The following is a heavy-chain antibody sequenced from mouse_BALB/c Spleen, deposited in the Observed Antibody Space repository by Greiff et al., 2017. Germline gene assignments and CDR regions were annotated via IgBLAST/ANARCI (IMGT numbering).Heavy chain of an antibody. CDR2: IWGGGST. V-gene: IGHV2-6-4*01. D-gene: IGHD1-1*01. CDR1: GFSLSRYS. J-gene: IGHJ1*01. Sequence: QVQLKESGPGLVAPSQSLSITCTVSGFSLSRYSVHWVRQPPGKGLEWLGMIWGGGSTDYNSALKSRLSISKDNSKSQVFLKMNSLQTDDTAMYYCARLGPPYGSSYGWYFDVWGAGTTVTVSS. CDR3: ARLGPPYGSSYGWYFDV.